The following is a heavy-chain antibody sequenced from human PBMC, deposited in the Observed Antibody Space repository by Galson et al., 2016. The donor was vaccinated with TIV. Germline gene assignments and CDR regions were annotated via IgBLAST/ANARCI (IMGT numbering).Heavy chain of an antibody. J-gene: IGHJ4*02. CDR1: GFTFSSYA. V-gene: IGHV3-30-3*01. CDR2: ISYDGSNK. CDR3: ARDPSQWELDF. D-gene: IGHD1-26*01. Sequence: SLRLSCAASGFTFSSYAMHWVRQAPGKGLEWVAVISYDGSNKFYADSVKGRFTISRDNSKNTLYLQMKSLRAEDTAVYYCARDPSQWELDFWGQGTLVTVSS.